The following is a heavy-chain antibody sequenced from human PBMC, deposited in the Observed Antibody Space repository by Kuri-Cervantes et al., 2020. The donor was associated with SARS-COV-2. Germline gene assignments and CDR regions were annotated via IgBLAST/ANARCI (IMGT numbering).Heavy chain of an antibody. V-gene: IGHV3-30-3*01. D-gene: IGHD3-10*01. CDR3: ARAQNTYGSGSYVYFQH. CDR1: GFTFSSYA. Sequence: GGSLRLSCAASGFTFSSYAMHWVRQAPGNGLEWVAVISYDESNKYYADSVKGRFTISRDNSKNTLYLQMNSLRAEDTAVYYCARAQNTYGSGSYVYFQHWGQGTLVTVSS. CDR2: ISYDESNK. J-gene: IGHJ1*01.